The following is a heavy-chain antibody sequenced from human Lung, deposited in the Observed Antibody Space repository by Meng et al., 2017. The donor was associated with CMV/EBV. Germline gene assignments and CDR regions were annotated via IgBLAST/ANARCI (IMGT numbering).Heavy chain of an antibody. CDR2: ISHTGQAL. CDR3: AREGRKAADI. J-gene: IGHJ4*02. D-gene: IGHD6-6*01. V-gene: IGHV3-11*01. CDR1: GFTFSDYF. Sequence: GGSLRLXCAASGFTFSDYFMTWIRQAPGKGLEWLSYISHTGQALYYADSVKGRFTMSRDNARKSLYLQMNSLRAEDTAIYYCAREGRKAADIWGQGKLV.